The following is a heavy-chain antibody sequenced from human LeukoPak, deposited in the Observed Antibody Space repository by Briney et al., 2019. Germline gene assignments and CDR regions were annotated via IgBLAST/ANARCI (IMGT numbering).Heavy chain of an antibody. J-gene: IGHJ2*01. CDR1: GFIFSEYW. Sequence: HPGGSLRLSCEVSGFIFSEYWMHWVRQGPGRGLEWVSRISKDANGMHYASSVEGRFTISRDNARNKVFLHMNNLRVEDTAVYYCVREAPLAGDWYFDRWGRGSLVTVSS. CDR2: ISKDANGM. CDR3: VREAPLAGDWYFDR. V-gene: IGHV3-74*01. D-gene: IGHD6-19*01.